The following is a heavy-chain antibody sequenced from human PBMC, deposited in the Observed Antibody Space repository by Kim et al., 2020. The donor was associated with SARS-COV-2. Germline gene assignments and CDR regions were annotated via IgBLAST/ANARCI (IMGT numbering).Heavy chain of an antibody. CDR2: INHSGST. CDR3: ARGRGDFGVVIPFDY. V-gene: IGHV4-34*01. D-gene: IGHD3-3*01. CDR1: GGSFSGYY. J-gene: IGHJ4*02. Sequence: SETLSLTCAVYGGSFSGYYWSWIRQPPGKGLVWIGEINHSGSTNYNPSLKSRVTISVDTSKNQFSLKLSSVTAADTAVYYCARGRGDFGVVIPFDYWGQGTLVTVSS.